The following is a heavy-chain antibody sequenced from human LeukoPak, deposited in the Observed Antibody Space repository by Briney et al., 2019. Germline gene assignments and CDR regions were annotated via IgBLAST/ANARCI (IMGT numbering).Heavy chain of an antibody. V-gene: IGHV3-23*01. J-gene: IGHJ3*02. CDR1: GFIFRDFA. D-gene: IGHD4-23*01. CDR3: ARSQVNGGPGVAFDI. Sequence: GGSLRLSCAASGFIFRDFAMAWVRQIPGEGLQWVSSISGFDGLTSYADSVKGRFTISRDNSKNTLYLQMNSLRAEDTAVYYCARSQVNGGPGVAFDIWGQGTMVTVSS. CDR2: ISGFDGLT.